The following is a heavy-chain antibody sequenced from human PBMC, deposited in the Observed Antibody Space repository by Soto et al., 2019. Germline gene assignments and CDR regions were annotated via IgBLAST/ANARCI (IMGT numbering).Heavy chain of an antibody. D-gene: IGHD2-2*01. V-gene: IGHV3-23*01. CDR1: GFTFNNYA. CDR3: AKLGSSSCSPHYYFDY. CDR2: ITDSGSDT. J-gene: IGHJ4*02. Sequence: EVQLLESGGGLAQPGGFLRLSCAASGFTFNNYAMGWVRQAPGTGLDWVSAITDSGSDTYYVDSVKGRFTISRDNSTNTLYLQMNSRRAADTAVYYCAKLGSSSCSPHYYFDYWGQGTLVTVSS.